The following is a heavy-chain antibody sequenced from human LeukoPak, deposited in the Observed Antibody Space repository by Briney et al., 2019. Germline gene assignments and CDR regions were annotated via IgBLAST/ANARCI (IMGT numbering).Heavy chain of an antibody. CDR1: GGSISSYY. V-gene: IGHV4-59*01. CDR3: ARAVSSWSFDY. D-gene: IGHD6-13*01. Sequence: PSETLSLTCTVSGGSISSYYWSWIRQPPGKGLEWIGYIYYSGITNYNPSLKSRVTISVDTSKNQFSLKLNSVTAADTAVYYCARAVSSWSFDYGGQGTLVTVSS. CDR2: IYYSGIT. J-gene: IGHJ4*02.